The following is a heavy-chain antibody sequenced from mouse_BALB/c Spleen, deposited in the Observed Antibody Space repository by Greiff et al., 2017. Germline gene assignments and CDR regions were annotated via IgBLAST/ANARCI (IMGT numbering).Heavy chain of an antibody. CDR2: IYWDDDK. Sequence: QVTLKVSGPGILQPSQTLSLTCSFSGFSLSTSVMGVSWIRQPSGKGLEWLAHIYWDDDKRYNPSLKSRLTISKDTSSNQVFLKITSVDTADTATYYCARYRYDTGDFDVWGAGTTVTVSS. J-gene: IGHJ1*01. V-gene: IGHV8-12*01. CDR3: ARYRYDTGDFDV. D-gene: IGHD2-14*01. CDR1: GFSLSTSVMG.